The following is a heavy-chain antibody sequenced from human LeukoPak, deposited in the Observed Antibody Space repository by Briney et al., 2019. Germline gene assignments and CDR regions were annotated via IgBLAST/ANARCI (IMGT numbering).Heavy chain of an antibody. CDR3: ARHGYYYYYMDV. V-gene: IGHV4-59*08. CDR2: IYYSGST. Sequence: SETLSLTCTVSGGSISSYYWSWIRQPPGKGLEWIEYIYYSGSTNYNPSLKSRVTISVDTSKNQFSLKLSSVTAADTAVYYCARHGYYYYYMDVWGKGTTVTVSS. CDR1: GGSISSYY. J-gene: IGHJ6*03.